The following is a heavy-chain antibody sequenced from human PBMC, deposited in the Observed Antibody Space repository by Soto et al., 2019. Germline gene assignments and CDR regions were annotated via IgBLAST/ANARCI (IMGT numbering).Heavy chain of an antibody. D-gene: IGHD2-21*02. CDR2: IGGSGSPM. J-gene: IGHJ4*01. CDR3: ARDRDWSFDD. CDR1: GFTFGSYS. Sequence: PGGSLRLSCAASGFTFGSYSMNWVRQAPGKGLEWISYIGGSGSPMSHADSVKGRFTISRDNARNSLYLQMNSLRAEDTAVYYCARDRDWSFDDWGHGTLVTGSS. V-gene: IGHV3-48*01.